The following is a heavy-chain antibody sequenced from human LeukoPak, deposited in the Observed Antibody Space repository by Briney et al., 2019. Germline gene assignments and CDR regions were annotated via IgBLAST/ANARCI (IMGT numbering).Heavy chain of an antibody. CDR3: ARDSYGSGSSYNDYYYYMDV. Sequence: SETLSLTCTVSGYSISSGYYWGWIRQPPGKGLEWIGSIYHSGSTYYNPSLKSRVSISIDTSKNQFSLKLSSVTPADTAVYYCARDSYGSGSSYNDYYYYMDVWGKGTTVTIS. D-gene: IGHD3-10*01. CDR1: GYSISSGYY. CDR2: IYHSGST. V-gene: IGHV4-38-2*02. J-gene: IGHJ6*03.